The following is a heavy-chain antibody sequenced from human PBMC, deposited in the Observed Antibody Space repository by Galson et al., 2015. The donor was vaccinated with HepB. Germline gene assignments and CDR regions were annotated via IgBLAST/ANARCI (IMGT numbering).Heavy chain of an antibody. CDR1: GGSISSGGYY. Sequence: LSLTCTVSGGSISSGGYYWSWIRQHPGKGLEWIGYIYYSGSTYYNPSLKSRVTISVDTSKNQFSLKLSSVTAADTAVYYCARGPSSPYDSSSWYDYWGQGTLVTVSS. CDR3: ARGPSSPYDSSSWYDY. CDR2: IYYSGST. J-gene: IGHJ4*02. V-gene: IGHV4-31*03. D-gene: IGHD6-13*01.